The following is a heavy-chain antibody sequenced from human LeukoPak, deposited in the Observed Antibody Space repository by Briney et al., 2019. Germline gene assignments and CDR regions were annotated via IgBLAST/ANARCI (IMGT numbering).Heavy chain of an antibody. CDR3: ARSILVVPVASHYNYGVDV. Sequence: ASVKVSCKASGYTFAKYAIHWVRQAPGQRLEWMGWINAGNGNTRYSQKFQGGVAITRDTPASTAYMELSSLRSEGTAVYYCARSILVVPVASHYNYGVDVWGQGTTVTVSS. CDR2: INAGNGNT. CDR1: GYTFAKYA. V-gene: IGHV1-3*01. J-gene: IGHJ6*02. D-gene: IGHD2-2*01.